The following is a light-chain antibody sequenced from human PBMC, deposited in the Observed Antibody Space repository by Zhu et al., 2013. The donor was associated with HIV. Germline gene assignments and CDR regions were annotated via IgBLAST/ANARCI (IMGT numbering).Light chain of an antibody. V-gene: IGKV1-5*03. CDR3: QQYSSYFYT. J-gene: IGKJ2*01. CDR1: QSISSW. CDR2: KAS. Sequence: DIQMTQSPSTLSASVGDRVTITCRASQSISSWLAWYQQKPGRAPKVLIYKASSLQSGVPSRFSGTGYGTEFTLTISSLQPDDFATYYCQQYSSYFYTFGQGTKLEIK.